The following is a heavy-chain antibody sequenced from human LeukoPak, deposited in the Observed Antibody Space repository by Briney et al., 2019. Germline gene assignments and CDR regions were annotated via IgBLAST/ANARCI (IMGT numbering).Heavy chain of an antibody. V-gene: IGHV3-33*01. Sequence: GGSLRLSCAASGFSFSSYAMHWVRQAPGKGLEWVAVIWFDGRNKYYADSVKGRFTISRDNSKNTLYLQMNSLRAEDTAVYYCARVNVCPRCHFDYWGQGTLVTVSS. CDR1: GFSFSSYA. CDR3: ARVNVCPRCHFDY. J-gene: IGHJ4*02. D-gene: IGHD3-16*01. CDR2: IWFDGRNK.